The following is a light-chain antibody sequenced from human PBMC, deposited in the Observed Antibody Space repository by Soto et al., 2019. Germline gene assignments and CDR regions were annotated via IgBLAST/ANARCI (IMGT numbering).Light chain of an antibody. V-gene: IGKV3-15*01. Sequence: EIVMTQSPATLSVSPGERATLSCRASQSVNSNLAWYQQKPGQAPRLLIYGASSRATGIPARFSGSGSGTEFTLTITSLQSEDFAVYYCQQYNSWPRTFVQGTKVEIK. CDR2: GAS. CDR3: QQYNSWPRT. J-gene: IGKJ1*01. CDR1: QSVNSN.